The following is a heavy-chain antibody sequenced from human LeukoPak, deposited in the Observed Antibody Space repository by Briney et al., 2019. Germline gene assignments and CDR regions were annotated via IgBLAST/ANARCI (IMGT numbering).Heavy chain of an antibody. CDR2: FDPEDGET. CDR1: GYTLTELS. CDR3: TTVGLGTTPFPRLGWGFDP. D-gene: IGHD3/OR15-3a*01. V-gene: IGHV1-24*01. Sequence: ASVKVSCKVSGYTLTELSVHWVRQAPGKGLEWMGGFDPEDGETIYAQKFQGRVTMTEDTSTDTAYMELSSLRSEDTAMHYCTTVGLGTTPFPRLGWGFDPWGQGTLVTVSS. J-gene: IGHJ5*02.